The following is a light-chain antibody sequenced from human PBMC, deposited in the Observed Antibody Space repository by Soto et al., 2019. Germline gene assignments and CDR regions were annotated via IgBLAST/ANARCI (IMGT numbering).Light chain of an antibody. J-gene: IGKJ4*01. CDR2: GAS. V-gene: IGKV3-15*01. Sequence: EIVMTQSPATLSVSPGERATLSCRASQSVSSNLAWYQQKPGQAPRLLIYGASTRATGSPARVSGSGSGTEFTLTVSSLQSEDFAVYYCQQYNNWPLTFGGGTKVEIK. CDR1: QSVSSN. CDR3: QQYNNWPLT.